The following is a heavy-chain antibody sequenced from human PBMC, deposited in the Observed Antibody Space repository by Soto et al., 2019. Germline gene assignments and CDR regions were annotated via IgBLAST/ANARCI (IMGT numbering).Heavy chain of an antibody. V-gene: IGHV3-23*01. J-gene: IGHJ4*02. D-gene: IGHD2-15*01. CDR1: GFTFSSYT. CDR2: INGGGGST. CDR3: AKDKVCSGGSCYYDY. Sequence: EVQLLEAGGDLIQPGGSLRPSCAASGFTFSSYTMTWVRQAPGKGLEWVSAINGGGGSTYYADSVKGRFTISRDNSKDTLYLQMNSLRAEDTAVYYCAKDKVCSGGSCYYDYWGQGTLVNVSS.